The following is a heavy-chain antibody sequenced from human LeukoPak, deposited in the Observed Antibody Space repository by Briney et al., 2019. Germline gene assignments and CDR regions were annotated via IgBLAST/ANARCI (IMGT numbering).Heavy chain of an antibody. J-gene: IGHJ4*02. V-gene: IGHV1-2*02. D-gene: IGHD3-22*01. CDR2: INPNSGGT. CDR1: GYTFTGYY. CDR3: ANPPVNYYDSSGYWWPFDY. Sequence: ASVKVSCKASGYTFTGYYMHWVRQAPGQGLEWMGWINPNSGGTKYAQKFQGRVTMTRDTSISTAYMELSRLRSDDTAVYYCANPPVNYYDSSGYWWPFDYWGQGTLVTVSS.